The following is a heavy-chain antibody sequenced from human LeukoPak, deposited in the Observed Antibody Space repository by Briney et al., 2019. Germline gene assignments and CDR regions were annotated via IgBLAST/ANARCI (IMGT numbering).Heavy chain of an antibody. CDR3: ARDKITGASTNDY. D-gene: IGHD1-14*01. CDR1: GFSFTNYW. Sequence: GGSLRLSCAASGFSFTNYWMSWVRQAPGRGLEWVAIINQDGSERYYVASVKGRFTVSRDSAKNSLYLQMNSLRVEDTAVYYCARDKITGASTNDYWGQGTLVTVSS. CDR2: INQDGSER. V-gene: IGHV3-7*01. J-gene: IGHJ4*02.